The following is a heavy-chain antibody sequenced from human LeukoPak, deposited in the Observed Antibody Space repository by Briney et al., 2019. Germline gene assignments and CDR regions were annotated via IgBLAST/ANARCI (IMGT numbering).Heavy chain of an antibody. Sequence: GGSLRLSCAASGFIFSSYSMNWVRQAPGKGLEWVSYISSSSNTIYYADSVKGRFTISRDNAKNSLCLQMNSLRAEDTAVYYCARSITMIVVDPPGYFDYWGQGTLVTVSS. V-gene: IGHV3-48*01. J-gene: IGHJ4*02. CDR2: ISSSSNTI. CDR1: GFIFSSYS. D-gene: IGHD3-22*01. CDR3: ARSITMIVVDPPGYFDY.